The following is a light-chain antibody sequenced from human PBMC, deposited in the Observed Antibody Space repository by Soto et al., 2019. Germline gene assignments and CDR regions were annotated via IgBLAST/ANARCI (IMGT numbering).Light chain of an antibody. V-gene: IGKV1-5*03. Sequence: DIQMTQSPSTLSGSVGDRVTITCRASQTISSWLDWYQQKPGKAPKLLIYKASTLKSGVPSRFSGSGSGTEFTLTISSPHPDYFATYYCQHYNSYSEAFGQGTKVELK. CDR1: QTISSW. CDR3: QHYNSYSEA. CDR2: KAS. J-gene: IGKJ1*01.